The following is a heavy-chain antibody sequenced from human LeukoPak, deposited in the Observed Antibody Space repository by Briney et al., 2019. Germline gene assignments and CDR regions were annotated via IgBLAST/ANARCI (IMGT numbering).Heavy chain of an antibody. D-gene: IGHD4-17*01. CDR2: INHTGST. CDR1: GASFNHYY. Sequence: SETLSLTCAVYGASFNHYYWSWIRQPPGKGLEWIGEINHTGSTSYNPSLKSRVTISVDTSKNHFSLKVTSMTAADTAVYYCARGLHDYGDYVNYYGMDVWGQGTTVTVSS. V-gene: IGHV4-34*01. J-gene: IGHJ6*02. CDR3: ARGLHDYGDYVNYYGMDV.